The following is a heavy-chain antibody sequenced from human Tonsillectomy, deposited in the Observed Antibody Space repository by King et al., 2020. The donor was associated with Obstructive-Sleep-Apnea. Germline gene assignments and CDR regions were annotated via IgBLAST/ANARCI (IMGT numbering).Heavy chain of an antibody. Sequence: QVQLVESGGGVVQPGRSLRLSCAASGFTFSSYAMHWVRQAPGKGLEWVAVISYDGSNKYYADSVKGRFTISRDNSKNTLYLQMNSLRAEDTAVYYCARDSGDDYYYYYGMDVWGQGTTVTVSS. V-gene: IGHV3-30*04. CDR2: ISYDGSNK. CDR1: GFTFSSYA. CDR3: ARDSGDDYYYYYGMDV. J-gene: IGHJ6*02. D-gene: IGHD3-10*01.